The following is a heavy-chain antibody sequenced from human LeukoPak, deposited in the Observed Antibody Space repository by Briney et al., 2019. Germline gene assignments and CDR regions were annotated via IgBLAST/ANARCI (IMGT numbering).Heavy chain of an antibody. V-gene: IGHV3-48*03. Sequence: GGSLRLSCAASGFTFSSYEMNWVRQAPGKGLEWVSYISSSGSTIYYADSVKGRFTISRDNAENSLYLQMNSLRAEDTAVYYCAKDPLYNWNDAPGGWGQGTLVTVSS. J-gene: IGHJ4*02. CDR3: AKDPLYNWNDAPGG. CDR1: GFTFSSYE. CDR2: ISSSGSTI. D-gene: IGHD1-20*01.